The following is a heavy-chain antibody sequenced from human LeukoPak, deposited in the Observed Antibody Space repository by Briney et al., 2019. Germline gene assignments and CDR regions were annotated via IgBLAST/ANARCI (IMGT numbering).Heavy chain of an antibody. Sequence: SETLSLTCSVSGGSISSHFWTWIRQPPGKGLEWIGYVYYSGNTNYNPSLRSRVTISIDTSKNQFSLKLSSVTAADTAVYYCARRVVVVAAKTSGNWFDPWGQGTLVTVSS. V-gene: IGHV4-59*11. CDR3: ARRVVVVAAKTSGNWFDP. CDR1: GGSISSHF. CDR2: VYYSGNT. D-gene: IGHD2-15*01. J-gene: IGHJ5*02.